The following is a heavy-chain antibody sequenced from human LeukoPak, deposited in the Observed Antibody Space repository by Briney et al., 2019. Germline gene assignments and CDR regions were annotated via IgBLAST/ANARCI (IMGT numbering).Heavy chain of an antibody. CDR1: GYTFTNYA. J-gene: IGHJ4*02. D-gene: IGHD3-3*01. Sequence: ASVKVSCKASGYTFTNYAMHWARQAPGQRLEWMGWINAGNGNTKYSQEFQGRVTITRDTSASAAYMELSSLRSDDTAVYYCASGRYDFGDNYFDYWGQGTLVTVSS. V-gene: IGHV1-3*01. CDR3: ASGRYDFGDNYFDY. CDR2: INAGNGNT.